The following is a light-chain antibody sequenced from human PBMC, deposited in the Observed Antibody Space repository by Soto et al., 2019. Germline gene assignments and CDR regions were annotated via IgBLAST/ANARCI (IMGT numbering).Light chain of an antibody. Sequence: EIVLTQSPGTLSLSPGERASLSCRADQSVNSVYLAWYQHKPGQAPRLLIYGASSRATGIPDRFSGSGSGTDFTLTISRLEPEDFALYYCQHYVERSPITFGQGTRLEI. CDR2: GAS. CDR3: QHYVERSPIT. J-gene: IGKJ5*01. V-gene: IGKV3-20*01. CDR1: QSVNSVY.